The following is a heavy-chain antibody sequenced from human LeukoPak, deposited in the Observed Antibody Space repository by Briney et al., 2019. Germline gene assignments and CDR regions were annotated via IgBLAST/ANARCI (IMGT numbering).Heavy chain of an antibody. V-gene: IGHV3-11*06. D-gene: IGHD6-19*01. CDR1: GFTFSDYY. CDR2: ISSSSSYT. Sequence: GGSLRLSCAVSGFTFSDYYMSWIRQAPGKGLEWVSYISSSSSYTNYADPVKGRFTISRDNAKNSLYVQMNSLRAEDTAVYYCARDLSTGWYGSDYWGQGTLVTVSS. CDR3: ARDLSTGWYGSDY. J-gene: IGHJ4*02.